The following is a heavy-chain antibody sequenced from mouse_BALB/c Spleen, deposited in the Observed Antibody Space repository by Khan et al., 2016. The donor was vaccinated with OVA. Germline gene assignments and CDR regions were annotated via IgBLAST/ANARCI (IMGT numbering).Heavy chain of an antibody. CDR1: GYTFTNYG. V-gene: IGHV9-3-1*01. Sequence: QIQLVQSGPELKKPGETVKISCKATGYTFTNYGMNWVKQAPGKGLKWMGWINTYTGEPTYGDDFKGRFAFSLETSANTAYLQINNLKNEDTATYFSARRSYRYDRYFDVWGAGTTVTVSS. J-gene: IGHJ1*01. CDR3: ARRSYRYDRYFDV. CDR2: INTYTGEP. D-gene: IGHD2-14*01.